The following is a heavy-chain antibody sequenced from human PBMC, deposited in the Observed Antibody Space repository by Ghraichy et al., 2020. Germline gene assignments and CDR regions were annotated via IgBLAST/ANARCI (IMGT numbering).Heavy chain of an antibody. CDR1: GGSISSSSYY. D-gene: IGHD3-9*01. V-gene: IGHV4-39*01. CDR2: IYYSGTT. J-gene: IGHJ4*02. CDR3: ARHRNFDWTLPYYFDY. Sequence: ETLSLTCSVSGGSISSSSYYWGWIRQPPGKGLEWIGSIYYSGTTYNNLSLKSRVTISVDTSKNQFSLKLSSVTAADTAVYYCARHRNFDWTLPYYFDYWGQGTLVTVSS.